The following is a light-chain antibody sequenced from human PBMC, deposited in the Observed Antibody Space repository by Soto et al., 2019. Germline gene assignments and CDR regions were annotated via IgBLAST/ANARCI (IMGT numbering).Light chain of an antibody. V-gene: IGKV1-5*03. J-gene: IGKJ5*01. CDR3: QQYYNWPRT. CDR2: KAS. CDR1: QTISSW. Sequence: DIQMTQSPSTPVGSLGGRGTLPCLASQTISSWLAWYQQKPGKAPKLLIYKASTLKSGVPSRFSGSGSGTEFTLTINSLQAEDCAVYYCQQYYNWPRTFGQGTRLEIK.